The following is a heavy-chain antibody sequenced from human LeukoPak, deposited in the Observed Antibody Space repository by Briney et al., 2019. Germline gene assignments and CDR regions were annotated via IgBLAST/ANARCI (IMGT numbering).Heavy chain of an antibody. CDR2: VNPNSGHT. Sequence: ASVKVSCKASGYTFTSYDINWVRQATGQGLEWMGWVNPNSGHTGFAQKFQGRVSMTSNTSISTAYMEVRSLRSEDTAVYYCARRHGRCSDGSCYYPDYWGQGTLVTVSS. V-gene: IGHV1-8*01. CDR1: GYTFTSYD. J-gene: IGHJ4*02. CDR3: ARRHGRCSDGSCYYPDY. D-gene: IGHD2-15*01.